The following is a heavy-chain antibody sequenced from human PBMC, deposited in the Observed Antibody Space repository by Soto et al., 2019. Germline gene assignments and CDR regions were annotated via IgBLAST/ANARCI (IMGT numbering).Heavy chain of an antibody. CDR1: GFTFSSDA. D-gene: IGHD4-17*01. Sequence: EVQLLESGGGLIQPGGSLRLSCAASGFTFSSDAMSWVRQAPGKGLEWVSGISGSGGSTYYADSVKGRFTISRDHSKNTLYMQMNSLRAEDTAVYSCAKVMSTGYYDAMDVWGQGTTVTVSS. CDR2: ISGSGGST. J-gene: IGHJ6*02. CDR3: AKVMSTGYYDAMDV. V-gene: IGHV3-23*01.